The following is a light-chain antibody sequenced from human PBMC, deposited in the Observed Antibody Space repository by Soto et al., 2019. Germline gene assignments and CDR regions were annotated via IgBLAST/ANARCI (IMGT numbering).Light chain of an antibody. CDR3: QSYDSSLSAPV. V-gene: IGLV1-40*01. Sequence: QSVLTQPPSVSGAPGQRVTISCTGSSSNIGAGYDVHWYQQLPGTAPKLLIYGNSNRPSGVPDRFSGSKSGTSASLAITGLQAEDEVDYYCQSYDSSLSAPVFGTGTTLTVL. CDR2: GNS. CDR1: SSNIGAGYD. J-gene: IGLJ1*01.